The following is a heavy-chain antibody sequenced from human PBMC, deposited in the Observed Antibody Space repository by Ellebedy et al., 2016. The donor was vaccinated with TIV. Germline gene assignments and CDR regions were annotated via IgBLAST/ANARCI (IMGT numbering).Heavy chain of an antibody. CDR3: AREVEVITTGWFDP. V-gene: IGHV1-3*01. CDR1: GYTFTSYA. J-gene: IGHJ5*02. D-gene: IGHD3-22*01. CDR2: INAGNGNT. Sequence: ASVKVSCXASGYTFTSYAMHWVRQAPGQRLEWMGWINAGNGNTKYSQKFQGRVTITRDTSASTAYMELSSLRSEDTAVYYCAREVEVITTGWFDPWGQGTLVTVSS.